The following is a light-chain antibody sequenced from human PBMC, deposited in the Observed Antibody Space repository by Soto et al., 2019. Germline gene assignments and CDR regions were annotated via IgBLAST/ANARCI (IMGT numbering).Light chain of an antibody. CDR3: QQYVSLPIT. Sequence: EIVLTQSPGTLSLSPGESTTLSCRASQSVGSSYLAWYQQKPGQAPRLLIYGASSRATGIPDRFSGSGSGTDFTLTISRLEPEDFAVYYCQQYVSLPITFGQGTRLEI. J-gene: IGKJ5*01. V-gene: IGKV3-20*01. CDR2: GAS. CDR1: QSVGSSY.